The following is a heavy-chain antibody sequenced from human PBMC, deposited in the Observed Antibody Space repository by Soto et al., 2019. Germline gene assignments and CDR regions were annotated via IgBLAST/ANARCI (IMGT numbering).Heavy chain of an antibody. D-gene: IGHD2-8*01. CDR1: GGSFSGYY. J-gene: IGHJ5*02. Sequence: SETLSLTCAVYGGSFSGYYWSWIRQPPGKGLEWIGEINHSGSTNYNPSLKSRVTISVDTSKNQFSLKLSSVTAADTAVYYCARGPRCTNGVCYDPPRGNWFDPWGQGTLVTVSS. CDR3: ARGPRCTNGVCYDPPRGNWFDP. CDR2: INHSGST. V-gene: IGHV4-34*01.